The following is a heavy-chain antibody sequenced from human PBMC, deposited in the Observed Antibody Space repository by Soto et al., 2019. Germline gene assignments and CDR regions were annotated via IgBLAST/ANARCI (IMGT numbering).Heavy chain of an antibody. V-gene: IGHV4-59*01. J-gene: IGHJ4*02. Sequence: SETLSLTSTVSGGSINTYYWSWIRQPPGKGLEWVGYVDYRGNSHSSPSLKSRVTISIDTSKKQVSLKLNSVPAADTAVYYCARNWFSVAGRFHFDYWGQGIPVTVSS. D-gene: IGHD6-19*01. CDR2: VDYRGNS. CDR1: GGSINTYY. CDR3: ARNWFSVAGRFHFDY.